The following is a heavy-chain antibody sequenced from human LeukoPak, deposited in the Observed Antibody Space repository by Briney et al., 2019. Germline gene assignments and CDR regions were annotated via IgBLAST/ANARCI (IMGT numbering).Heavy chain of an antibody. J-gene: IGHJ4*02. CDR1: GFTFSSYA. CDR2: IKDGERGT. D-gene: IGHD3-10*01. CDR3: ARDYYGSIDF. V-gene: IGHV3-74*01. Sequence: GGSLRLSCAASGFTFSSYAMSWVRQAPGKGLVWVSHIKDGERGTDYADSVKGRFTVSRDNAKNTLYLQMNSLRVEDTGVYYCARDYYGSIDFWGQGTQVTVSS.